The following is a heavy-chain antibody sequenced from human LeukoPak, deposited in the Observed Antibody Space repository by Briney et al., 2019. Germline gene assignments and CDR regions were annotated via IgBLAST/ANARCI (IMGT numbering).Heavy chain of an antibody. Sequence: SSETLSLTCTVSGGSISSYYWSWIRQPPGKGLEWIGYIYYSGSTNYNPSLKSRVTISVDTSKNQFSLKLSSVTAADTAVYYCARHRTTSFYYYYGMDVWGQGTTVTVSS. CDR2: IYYSGST. V-gene: IGHV4-59*08. CDR3: ARHRTTSFYYYYGMDV. CDR1: GGSISSYY. J-gene: IGHJ6*02. D-gene: IGHD4-4*01.